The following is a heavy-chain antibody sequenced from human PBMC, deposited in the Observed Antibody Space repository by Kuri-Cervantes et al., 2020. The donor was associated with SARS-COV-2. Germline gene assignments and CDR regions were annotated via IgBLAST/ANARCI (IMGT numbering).Heavy chain of an antibody. J-gene: IGHJ4*02. CDR2: ISGSGGST. CDR1: GFTFSSYS. V-gene: IGHV3-23*01. CDR3: AKDWWGYCSSTSCYEPSQFDY. D-gene: IGHD2-2*01. Sequence: GESLKISCAASGFTFSSYSMNWVRQAPGKGLEWVSAISGSGGSTYYADSVKGRFTISRDNSKNTLYLQMNSLRAEDTAVYYCAKDWWGYCSSTSCYEPSQFDYWGQGTLVTVSS.